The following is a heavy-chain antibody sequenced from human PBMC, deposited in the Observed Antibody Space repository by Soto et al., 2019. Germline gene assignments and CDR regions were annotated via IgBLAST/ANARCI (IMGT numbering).Heavy chain of an antibody. Sequence: SETLSLTCTVSGGSISSGGYYWSWIRQHPGKGLEWIGYIYYSGSTYYNPSLKSRVTISVDTSKNQFSLKLSSVTAADTAVYYCARDGSLSFGTGFDPWGQGTLVTVSS. CDR3: ARDGSLSFGTGFDP. CDR2: IYYSGST. CDR1: GGSISSGGYY. D-gene: IGHD1-1*01. J-gene: IGHJ5*02. V-gene: IGHV4-31*03.